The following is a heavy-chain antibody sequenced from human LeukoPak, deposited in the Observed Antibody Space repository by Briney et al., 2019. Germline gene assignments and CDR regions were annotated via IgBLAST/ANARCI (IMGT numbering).Heavy chain of an antibody. CDR2: MNPNSGNT. D-gene: IGHD6-19*01. CDR3: AKVGAGVSSGWYYFDY. Sequence: ASVKVSCKASGYTFTSYDINWVRQATGQGLEWMGWMNPNSGNTGYAQKFQGRVTITRNSSISTTYMELSSLISEDTAVYYCAKVGAGVSSGWYYFDYWGQGTLVTVSS. V-gene: IGHV1-8*01. J-gene: IGHJ4*02. CDR1: GYTFTSYD.